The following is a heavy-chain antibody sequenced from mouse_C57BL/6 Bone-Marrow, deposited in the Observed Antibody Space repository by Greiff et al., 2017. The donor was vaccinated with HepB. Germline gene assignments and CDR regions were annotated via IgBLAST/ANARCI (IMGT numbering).Heavy chain of an antibody. CDR3: ARPAYGSAWFAY. J-gene: IGHJ3*01. D-gene: IGHD2-2*01. Sequence: QVHVKQPGAELVKPGASVKLSCKASGYTFTSYWMHWVKQRPGQGLEWIGIIHPNSGSTNYNEKFKSKATLTVDKSSSTAYMQLSSLTSEDSAVYYCARPAYGSAWFAYWGQGTLVTVSA. V-gene: IGHV1-64*01. CDR1: GYTFTSYW. CDR2: IHPNSGST.